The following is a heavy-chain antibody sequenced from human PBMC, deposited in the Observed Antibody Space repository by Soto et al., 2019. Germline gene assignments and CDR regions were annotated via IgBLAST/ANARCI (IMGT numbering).Heavy chain of an antibody. CDR2: IYHSGST. CDR3: ARDPVGSGWFDY. Sequence: SETLSLTCAVSGYSISSGYYWGWIRQPPGKGLEWIGSIYHSGSTYYNPSLKSRVTISVDTSKNQFSLKLSSVTAADTAVYYCARDPVGSGWFDYWGQGTLVTVSS. D-gene: IGHD6-19*01. J-gene: IGHJ4*02. V-gene: IGHV4-38-2*02. CDR1: GYSISSGYY.